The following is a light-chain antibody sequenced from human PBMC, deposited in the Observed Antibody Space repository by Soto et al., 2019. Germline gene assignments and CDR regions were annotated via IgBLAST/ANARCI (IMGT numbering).Light chain of an antibody. CDR1: QSVTYNY. J-gene: IGKJ2*01. CDR2: AAS. CDR3: QQYGGSPPYT. V-gene: IGKV3-20*01. Sequence: DIVLTQSPGTLSLSPGERATLSCRASQSVTYNYLAWYQQKPGQSPRLLMYAASSRASGITDRFSGSGSGTDFTLTISRLEPEDSAVYYCQQYGGSPPYTLGQGTKLEIK.